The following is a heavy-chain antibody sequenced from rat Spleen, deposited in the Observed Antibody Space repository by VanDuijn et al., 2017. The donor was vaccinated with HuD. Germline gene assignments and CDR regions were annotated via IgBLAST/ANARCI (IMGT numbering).Heavy chain of an antibody. CDR1: GFIFSDYY. CDR2: INYDGIST. Sequence: EVQLVESGGGLVQPGRSLKLSCAASGFIFSDYYVAWVRQTPTKGLEWVATINYDGISTFYRDSVKGRFTISRDNAKNTQYLQMDSLRSEDTATYYCARLRNNYDYFDYWGQGVMVTVSS. J-gene: IGHJ2*01. D-gene: IGHD1-5*01. V-gene: IGHV5-7*01. CDR3: ARLRNNYDYFDY.